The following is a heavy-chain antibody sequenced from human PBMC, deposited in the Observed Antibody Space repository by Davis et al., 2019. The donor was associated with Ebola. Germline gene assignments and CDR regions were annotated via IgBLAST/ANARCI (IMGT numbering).Heavy chain of an antibody. J-gene: IGHJ6*02. Sequence: GESLKISCAASGFTVSSNYMSWVRQAPGKGLEWVSVIYSGGSTYYADSVTGRFTISRDNAKNSLYLQMNSLRAEDTAVYYCARGGMDVWGQGTTVTVSS. V-gene: IGHV3-66*01. CDR1: GFTVSSNY. CDR2: IYSGGST. CDR3: ARGGMDV.